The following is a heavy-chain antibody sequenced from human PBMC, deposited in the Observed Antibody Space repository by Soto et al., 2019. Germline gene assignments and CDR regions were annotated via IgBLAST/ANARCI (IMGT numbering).Heavy chain of an antibody. CDR1: GDSVNSGSYY. J-gene: IGHJ4*02. V-gene: IGHV4-61*01. CDR3: ARAAAPRYPGY. CDR2: VYYSGST. Sequence: PSETLSLNCTVSGDSVNSGSYYWSWIRQPPGKGLEWIGYVYYSGSTNYNPSLKSRVTISIDTSKNQFSLKLRSVAAADTAVYYCARAAAPRYPGYWGQGTLVTVSS. D-gene: IGHD6-6*01.